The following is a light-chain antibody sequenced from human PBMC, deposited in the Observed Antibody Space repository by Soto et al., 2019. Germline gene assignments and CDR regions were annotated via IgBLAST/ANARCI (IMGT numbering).Light chain of an antibody. CDR2: EAS. Sequence: AIQMTQSPSSLSASVGDRVNLTCRASQDISDALVWYQQKPGKAPKLLIFEASTLHSGVPSRFSGSGFGTDFTLTISGLQHEDFVTYYCLQYLLYPWSFGEGSKVDIK. J-gene: IGKJ1*01. CDR3: LQYLLYPWS. V-gene: IGKV1-6*02. CDR1: QDISDA.